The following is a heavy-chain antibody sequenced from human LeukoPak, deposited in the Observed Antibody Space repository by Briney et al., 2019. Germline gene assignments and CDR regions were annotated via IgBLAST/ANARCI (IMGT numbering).Heavy chain of an antibody. CDR2: IRYDESRT. CDR1: GFRFSSYG. D-gene: IGHD6-19*01. V-gene: IGHV3-30*02. J-gene: IGHJ4*02. CDR3: ARPLVTTVAGTYYFDY. Sequence: GGSLRLSCAASGFRFSSYGMHWVRQAPGKGLEWVSFIRYDESRTFYGDSVKGRFIISRDDSKDTVYLHMHSLRTEDTAVYYCARPLVTTVAGTYYFDYWGQGTLVTVSS.